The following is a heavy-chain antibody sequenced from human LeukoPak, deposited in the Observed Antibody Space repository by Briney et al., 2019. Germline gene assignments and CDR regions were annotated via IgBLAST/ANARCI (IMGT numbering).Heavy chain of an antibody. D-gene: IGHD3-10*01. CDR1: GGSFSGYY. V-gene: IGHV4-34*01. CDR3: ARRTPNPIITMVRGDDAFDI. Sequence: SETLSLTCAVYGGSFSGYYWSWIRQPPGKGLEWIGEINHSGSTNYNPSLKSRVTISVDTSKNQFSLKLSSVTAADTAVYYCARRTPNPIITMVRGDDAFDIWGQGTMVTVSS. CDR2: INHSGST. J-gene: IGHJ3*02.